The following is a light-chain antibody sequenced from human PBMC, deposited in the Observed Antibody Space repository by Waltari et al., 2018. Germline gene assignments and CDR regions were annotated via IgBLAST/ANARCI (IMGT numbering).Light chain of an antibody. CDR2: RAS. J-gene: IGKJ4*01. V-gene: IGKV3-15*01. Sequence: EVVMTQSPATLSVSPGQRATLFCRASQSVSDDLACYQSTSGQPPRLLIYRASSRATGVPARFSGSGSGTEFTLTISNLQSEDSAVYYCQQYNDWLTFGGGTKVE. CDR3: QQYNDWLT. CDR1: QSVSDD.